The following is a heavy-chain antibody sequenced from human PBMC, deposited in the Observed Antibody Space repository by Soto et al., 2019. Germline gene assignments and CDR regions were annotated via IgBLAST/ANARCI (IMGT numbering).Heavy chain of an antibody. CDR1: GYNFIDYW. D-gene: IGHD2-21*02. V-gene: IGHV5-51*01. Sequence: PGESLKISCKVTGYNFIDYWIGWVRQMPGKGLEWMGIIFPADSEARFSPPFQGQVTMSVDKSNSTAYLLWRSLKASDSGMYFCARRGHLASTARAFEMCGQGTMVTV. CDR3: ARRGHLASTARAFEM. J-gene: IGHJ3*02. CDR2: IFPADSEA.